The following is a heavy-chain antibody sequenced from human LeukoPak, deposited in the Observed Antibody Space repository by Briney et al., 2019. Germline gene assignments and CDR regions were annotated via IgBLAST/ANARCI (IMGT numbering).Heavy chain of an antibody. J-gene: IGHJ4*02. D-gene: IGHD3-22*01. CDR3: ARDLLDSSGYHIRPIDY. CDR1: GYTFTGYY. V-gene: IGHV1-2*02. CDR2: INPNSGGT. Sequence: ASVKVSCKASGYTFTGYYMHWVRQAPGQGLEWMGWINPNSGGTNYAQKFQGRVTMTRDTSISTACMELSRLRSDDTAVYYCARDLLDSSGYHIRPIDYWGQGTLVTVSS.